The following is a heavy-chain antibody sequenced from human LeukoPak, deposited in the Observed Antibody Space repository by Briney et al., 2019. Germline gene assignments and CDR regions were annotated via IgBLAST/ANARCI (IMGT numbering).Heavy chain of an antibody. CDR1: GFTFSSYS. CDR3: ATAYAGIFGVVSHFDY. V-gene: IGHV3-21*01. CDR2: ISSSSSYI. Sequence: GGSLRLSCAASGFTFSSYSMNWVRQAPGKGLEWVSSISSSSSYIYYADSVKGRFTISRDNAKNSLYLQMNSLRAEDTAVYYCATAYAGIFGVVSHFDYWGQGTLVTVSS. D-gene: IGHD3-3*01. J-gene: IGHJ4*02.